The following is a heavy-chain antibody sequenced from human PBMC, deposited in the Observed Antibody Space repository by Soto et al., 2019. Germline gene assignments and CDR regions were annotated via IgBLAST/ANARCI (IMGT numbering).Heavy chain of an antibody. Sequence: EVQLLESGGGLVQPGGSLRLSCAASGFTLGSYAMGWVRQAPGKGLEWVSAIGSRGSTFYADSVKGRFTISRDNSKNTLYLQMNSLRAEDAALSYCAKENTGWYSNWGQGTLVTVSS. CDR2: IGSRGST. D-gene: IGHD6-19*01. CDR3: AKENTGWYSN. CDR1: GFTLGSYA. V-gene: IGHV3-23*01. J-gene: IGHJ4*02.